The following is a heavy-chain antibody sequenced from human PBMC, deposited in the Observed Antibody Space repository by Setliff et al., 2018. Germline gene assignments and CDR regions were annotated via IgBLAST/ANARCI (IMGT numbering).Heavy chain of an antibody. V-gene: IGHV1-69*10. Sequence: SVKVSCKASGGTFSSYAISWVRQAPGQGLEWMGGIIPILGIANYAQKFQGGVTITADKSTSTAYMELSSLRSEDTAVYYCARAAPLGYCSGGSCFRPPYYYYYGMDVWGQGTTVTVSS. D-gene: IGHD2-15*01. CDR2: IIPILGIA. J-gene: IGHJ6*02. CDR1: GGTFSSYA. CDR3: ARAAPLGYCSGGSCFRPPYYYYYGMDV.